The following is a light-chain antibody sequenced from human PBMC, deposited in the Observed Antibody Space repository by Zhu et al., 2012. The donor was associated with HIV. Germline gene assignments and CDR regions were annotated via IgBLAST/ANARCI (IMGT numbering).Light chain of an antibody. CDR2: GAS. V-gene: IGKV3-20*01. J-gene: IGKJ2*01. Sequence: EIVMTQSPATLSVSPGERATLSCRASQSVSSNLAWYQQKPGQAPRLLIYGASSRATGIPDRFSGSGSGTDFTLTISRLEPEDFAVYHCQQYGSSPHTFGQGTKLEIK. CDR3: QQYGSSPHT. CDR1: QSVSSN.